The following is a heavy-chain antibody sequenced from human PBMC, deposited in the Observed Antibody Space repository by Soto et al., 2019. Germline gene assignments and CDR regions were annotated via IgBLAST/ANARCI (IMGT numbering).Heavy chain of an antibody. Sequence: GGSLRLSCAASGFTFSSYAMSWVRQAPGKGLEWVSAISGSGGSTYYADSVKGRFTISRDNSKNTLYLQMNSLRAEDTAVYYCAKGRLKGVNSSGWYSWGQGTLVTVSS. CDR1: GFTFSSYA. D-gene: IGHD6-19*01. V-gene: IGHV3-23*01. CDR2: ISGSGGST. CDR3: AKGRLKGVNSSGWYS. J-gene: IGHJ4*02.